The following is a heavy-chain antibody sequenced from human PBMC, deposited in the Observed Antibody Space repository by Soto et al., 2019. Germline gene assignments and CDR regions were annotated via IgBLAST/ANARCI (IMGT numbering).Heavy chain of an antibody. Sequence: QVQLVESGGGVVQPGRSLRLSCAASGFTFSSYGMHWVRQAPGKGLEWVAVIWYDGSNKYYADSVKGRFTISRDNSKNTLYLQMNSLRAEDTAVYYCAKEDQHTYYYDSSGYYFGAFDIWGQGTMVTVSS. D-gene: IGHD3-22*01. CDR2: IWYDGSNK. CDR1: GFTFSSYG. J-gene: IGHJ3*02. V-gene: IGHV3-33*06. CDR3: AKEDQHTYYYDSSGYYFGAFDI.